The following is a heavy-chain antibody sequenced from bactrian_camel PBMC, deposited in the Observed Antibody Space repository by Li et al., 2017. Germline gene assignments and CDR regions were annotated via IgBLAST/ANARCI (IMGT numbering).Heavy chain of an antibody. J-gene: IGHJ4*01. CDR2: MDGYGTVV. D-gene: IGHD4*01. Sequence: VQLVESGGGSVQVGGSLRLSCAVTGYTYSSSCMAWFRQAPGKERERVATMDGYGTVVLIAPSAKGRFTVTRDKDKNNLYLEMNSLNPGDTAMYYCAANEYPVVGSFATWEYNFWGQGTQVTVS. CDR3: AANEYPVVGSFATWEYNF. CDR1: GYTYSSSC. V-gene: IGHV3S6*01.